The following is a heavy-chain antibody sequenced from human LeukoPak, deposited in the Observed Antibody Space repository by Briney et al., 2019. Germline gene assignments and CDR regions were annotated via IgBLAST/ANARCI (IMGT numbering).Heavy chain of an antibody. CDR3: ARTRSGSYWD. CDR2: IYYSGST. D-gene: IGHD3-10*01. Sequence: SETLSLTCTVSGGSISSYYWSWIRQPPGKGLEWIGYIYYSGSTNYSPSLKSRVTISVDTSKNQFSLKLSPVTAADTAVYYCARTRSGSYWDWGQGTLVTVSS. V-gene: IGHV4-59*01. CDR1: GGSISSYY. J-gene: IGHJ4*02.